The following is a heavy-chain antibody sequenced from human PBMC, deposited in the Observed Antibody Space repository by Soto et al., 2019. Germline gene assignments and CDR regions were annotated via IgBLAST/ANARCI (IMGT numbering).Heavy chain of an antibody. V-gene: IGHV1-8*01. J-gene: IGHJ5*02. CDR2: MNPNSGNT. CDR1: GYTFTSYD. D-gene: IGHD2-2*01. Sequence: QVQLVQAGAEVKKPGASVKVSCKASGYTFTSYDINWVRQATGQELEWMGWMNPNSGNTGYAQKFQGRVTMTRKSSISTAYMELSSLRSEDTAVYYCARVEGDCSSTSCYSGGWFDPWGQGTLVTVSS. CDR3: ARVEGDCSSTSCYSGGWFDP.